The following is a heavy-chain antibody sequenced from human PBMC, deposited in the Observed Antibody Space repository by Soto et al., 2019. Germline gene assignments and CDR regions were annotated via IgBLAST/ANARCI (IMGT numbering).Heavy chain of an antibody. CDR3: TTYNWNYFYPPTVGYYGMDV. CDR1: GFTFSNAW. D-gene: IGHD1-7*01. Sequence: GGSLRLSCAASGFTFSNAWMNWVRQAPGKGLEWVGRIKSKTDGGTTDYAAPVKGRFTISRDDSKNTLYLQMNSLKTEDTAVYYCTTYNWNYFYPPTVGYYGMDVWGQGTTVTVSS. V-gene: IGHV3-15*07. J-gene: IGHJ6*02. CDR2: IKSKTDGGTT.